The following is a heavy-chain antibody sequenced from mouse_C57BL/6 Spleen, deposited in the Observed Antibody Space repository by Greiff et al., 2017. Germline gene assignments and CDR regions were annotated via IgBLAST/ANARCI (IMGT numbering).Heavy chain of an antibody. J-gene: IGHJ1*03. CDR2: ILPGSGST. CDR1: GYTFTGYW. V-gene: IGHV1-9*01. Sequence: QVQLQQSGAELMKPGASVKLSCKATGYTFTGYWIEWVKQRPGHGLAWIGEILPGSGSTNYNEKFKGKATFTADTSSNTAYMQLSSLPTEDSAIYYCARSPLIYYYYDVFLYFDVLGTGTTVTVSS. D-gene: IGHD2-4*01. CDR3: ARSPLIYYYYDVFLYFDV.